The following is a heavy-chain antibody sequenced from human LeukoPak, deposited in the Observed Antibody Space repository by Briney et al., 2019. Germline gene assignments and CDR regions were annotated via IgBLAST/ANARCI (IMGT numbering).Heavy chain of an antibody. V-gene: IGHV4-59*01. CDR1: GASISSYY. J-gene: IGHJ5*02. CDR2: IYNSGST. D-gene: IGHD5-12*01. Sequence: KTSETLSLTCTVSGASISSYYWSWIRQSPGKGLEWIGYIYNSGSTNYNPSLKSRVNIAVDTSKNQFSLKLTSVTAADTAVYYCARSEKVATATGWFDPWGQGTLVTVSS. CDR3: ARSEKVATATGWFDP.